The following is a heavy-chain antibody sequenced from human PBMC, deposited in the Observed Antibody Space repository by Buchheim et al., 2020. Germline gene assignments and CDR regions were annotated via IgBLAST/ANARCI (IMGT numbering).Heavy chain of an antibody. Sequence: QVQLVESGGGVVQPGRSLRLSCAASGFTFSSYAMLWVRQAPGKGLEWVAAISYDGSNKYYADSVKGRFTISRDNSKKTLYLQMNSLRAEDTAVYYCASARGFSGNWGQGTL. V-gene: IGHV3-30*04. J-gene: IGHJ4*02. D-gene: IGHD1-26*01. CDR2: ISYDGSNK. CDR1: GFTFSSYA. CDR3: ASARGFSGN.